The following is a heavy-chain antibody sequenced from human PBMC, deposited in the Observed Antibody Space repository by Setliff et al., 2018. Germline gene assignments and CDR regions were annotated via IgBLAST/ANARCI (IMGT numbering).Heavy chain of an antibody. CDR1: GLTFSDHY. V-gene: IGHV3-11*01. CDR2: ISSSGSTT. CDR3: ARALGGNYFDY. J-gene: IGHJ4*02. D-gene: IGHD2-15*01. Sequence: GGSLRLSCAASGLTFSDHYMTWIRQAPGKGLEWVSYISSSGSTTLYADSVRGRFSISRDNIKNSLYLQMNSLRSEDTAVYYCARALGGNYFDYWGPGILVTVSS.